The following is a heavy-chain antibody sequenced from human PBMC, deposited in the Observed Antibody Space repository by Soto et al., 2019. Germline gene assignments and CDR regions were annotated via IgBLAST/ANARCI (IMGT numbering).Heavy chain of an antibody. D-gene: IGHD2-2*01. Sequence: SETLSLTCAVYGGSFSGYYWSWIRQPPGKGLEWIGEINHSGSTNYNPSLKSRVTISVDTSKNQFSLKLSSVTAADTAVYYCARDNIVVVPAAWGHGMDVWGQGTTVTVSS. CDR3: ARDNIVVVPAAWGHGMDV. CDR2: INHSGST. J-gene: IGHJ6*02. CDR1: GGSFSGYY. V-gene: IGHV4-34*01.